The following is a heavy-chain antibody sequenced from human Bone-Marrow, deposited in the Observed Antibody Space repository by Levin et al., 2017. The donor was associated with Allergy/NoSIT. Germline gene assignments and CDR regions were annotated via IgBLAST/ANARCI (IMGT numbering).Heavy chain of an antibody. Sequence: GESLKISCEASRFAFSSYWMTWVRQAPGKGLEWVANINTDGGEKYYVDSVKGRFTISRDNTMNLLYLQMTSLRVEDTAVYYCASLASSDWPDAFDVWGQGTMVTVSS. CDR1: RFAFSSYW. D-gene: IGHD6-19*01. V-gene: IGHV3-7*01. CDR2: INTDGGEK. J-gene: IGHJ3*01. CDR3: ASLASSDWPDAFDV.